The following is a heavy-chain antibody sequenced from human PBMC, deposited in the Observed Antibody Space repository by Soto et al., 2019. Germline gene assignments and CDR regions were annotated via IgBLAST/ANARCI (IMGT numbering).Heavy chain of an antibody. D-gene: IGHD3-22*01. J-gene: IGHJ4*02. CDR3: ARDSVGYYDSSGYYFSFFDY. Sequence: PSETLSLTCTVSGGSISSYYWSWIRQPPGKGLEWIGYIYYSGSTNYNPSLKSRVTISVDTSKNQFSLKLSSVTAADTAVYYCARDSVGYYDSSGYYFSFFDYWGQGTLVTV. CDR1: GGSISSYY. V-gene: IGHV4-59*01. CDR2: IYYSGST.